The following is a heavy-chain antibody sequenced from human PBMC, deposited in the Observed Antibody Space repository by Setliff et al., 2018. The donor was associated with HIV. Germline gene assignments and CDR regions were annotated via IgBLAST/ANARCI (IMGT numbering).Heavy chain of an antibody. CDR1: GDSIVSDDSTSSHH. V-gene: IGHV4-59*11. CDR2: TPYSGST. D-gene: IGHD2-15*01. Sequence: PSETLSLTCRFSGDSIVSDDSTSSHHCSWIRQPPGRGLEWIGTTPYSGSTNYNPTLRSRVTISLDTSKNQYSLRLNSVTAADTAHYFCVVYFGGNGGRGLWGQGTLVTVSS. J-gene: IGHJ4*02. CDR3: VVYFGGNGGRGL.